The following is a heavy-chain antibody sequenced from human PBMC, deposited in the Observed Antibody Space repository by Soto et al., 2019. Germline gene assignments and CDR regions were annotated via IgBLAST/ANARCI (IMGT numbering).Heavy chain of an antibody. D-gene: IGHD2-21*02. J-gene: IGHJ4*02. CDR3: AKAYCGGDCYSRPYYFDY. CDR2: ISGSGGST. Sequence: PGGSLRLSCAASGFTFSSYAMSWVRQAPGKGLEWVSAISGSGGSTYYADSVKGRFTISRDNSKNTLYLQMNSLRAEDTAVYYCAKAYCGGDCYSRPYYFDYWGQGTLVTVSS. CDR1: GFTFSSYA. V-gene: IGHV3-23*01.